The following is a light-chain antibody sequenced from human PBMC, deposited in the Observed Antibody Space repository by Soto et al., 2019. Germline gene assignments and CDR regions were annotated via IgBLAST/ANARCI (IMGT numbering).Light chain of an antibody. CDR2: DVS. Sequence: DTVLIQSPATLSLSPGERATLSCRASHTVANFLAWYQHKAGQAPRLLIYDVSNRATGIPARFSGSGSGTDFTLTISSLEPDDFAVYYCQQRSNWPPTFGVGTNVEIK. V-gene: IGKV3-11*01. CDR3: QQRSNWPPT. J-gene: IGKJ4*01. CDR1: HTVANF.